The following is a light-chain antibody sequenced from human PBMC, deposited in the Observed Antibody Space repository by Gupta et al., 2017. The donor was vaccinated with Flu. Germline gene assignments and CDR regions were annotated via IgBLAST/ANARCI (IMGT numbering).Light chain of an antibody. CDR1: QSLSTS. CDR2: HAS. CDR3: QQRNNWPLFT. Sequence: EIVLTQSPATLSLSPGERATLSCRASQSLSTSFACYQQKPGHDPRLLIFHASTRATGIPARFSGSGSGTDFTLTISSLEPEDFAVYYCQQRNNWPLFTCGGGTKVGVK. J-gene: IGKJ4*01. V-gene: IGKV3-11*01.